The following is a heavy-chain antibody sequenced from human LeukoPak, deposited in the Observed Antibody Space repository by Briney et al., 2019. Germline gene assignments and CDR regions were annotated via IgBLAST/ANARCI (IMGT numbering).Heavy chain of an antibody. CDR1: GGSISSGGYY. D-gene: IGHD3-10*01. Sequence: PSQTLSLTCTVSGGSISSGGYYWSWIRQHPGKCLEWIGYICYSGSTYYNPSLKSRVTISVDTSKNQFSLKLSSVTAADTAVYYCARVGVTMVRGVIIRAIDIWGQGTMVTVSS. CDR2: ICYSGST. V-gene: IGHV4-31*03. J-gene: IGHJ3*02. CDR3: ARVGVTMVRGVIIRAIDI.